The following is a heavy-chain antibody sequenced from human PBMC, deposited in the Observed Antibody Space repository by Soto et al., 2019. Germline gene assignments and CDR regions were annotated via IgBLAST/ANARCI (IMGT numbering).Heavy chain of an antibody. Sequence: EASVKVSCKASGYTFTGYYMHWVRQAPGQGLEWMGWINPNSGGTNYAQKFQGRVTMTSDTSISTAYMELSRLRSDDTAVYYCARGGYYDILTGPRDDAFDIWGQGTMVTVS. V-gene: IGHV1-2*02. D-gene: IGHD3-9*01. CDR3: ARGGYYDILTGPRDDAFDI. J-gene: IGHJ3*02. CDR2: INPNSGGT. CDR1: GYTFTGYY.